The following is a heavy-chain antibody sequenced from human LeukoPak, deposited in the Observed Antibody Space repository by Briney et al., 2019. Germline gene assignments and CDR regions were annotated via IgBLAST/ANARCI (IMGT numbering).Heavy chain of an antibody. V-gene: IGHV3-23*01. CDR3: WGYHYYGSGRDAFDI. J-gene: IGHJ3*02. CDR1: GFTFGNYA. D-gene: IGHD3-10*01. CDR2: ITSYGGTT. Sequence: GGSLRLSCAASGFTFGNYAMSWVRQAPGKGLEWVSTITSYGGTTYYADSVKGRVTISRDNSKNAVYLKMNSLRAEDTAVYYCWGYHYYGSGRDAFDICGQGTLVTVSS.